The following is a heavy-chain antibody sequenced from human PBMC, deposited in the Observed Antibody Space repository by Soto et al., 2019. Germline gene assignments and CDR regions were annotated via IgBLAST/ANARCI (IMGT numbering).Heavy chain of an antibody. CDR1: GFTFTSYA. CDR2: LNNNGGST. J-gene: IGHJ4*02. Sequence: GGSLRLSCAASGFTFTSYAMNWVRQAPGKGLEWVSALNNNGGSTSYADSVKGRSTISRDNSRNTVFLQMNNLRGEDTAVYYCAKSGGDFYNTCFDSWGQGTLVTVSS. CDR3: AKSGGDFYNTCFDS. V-gene: IGHV3-23*01. D-gene: IGHD1-26*01.